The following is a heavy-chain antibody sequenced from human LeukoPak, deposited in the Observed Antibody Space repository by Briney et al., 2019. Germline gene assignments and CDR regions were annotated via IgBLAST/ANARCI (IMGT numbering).Heavy chain of an antibody. J-gene: IGHJ6*03. V-gene: IGHV1-69*13. CDR2: IIPIFGTA. Sequence: ASVKVSCKASGGTFSSYAISWVRQAPGQGLEWMGGIIPIFGTANCAQKFQGRVTITADESTSTAYMELSSLRSEDTAVYYCARVSEYSGYGEYYYYMTSGAKGPRSPSP. CDR3: ARVSEYSGYGEYYYYMTS. D-gene: IGHD5-12*01. CDR1: GGTFSSYA.